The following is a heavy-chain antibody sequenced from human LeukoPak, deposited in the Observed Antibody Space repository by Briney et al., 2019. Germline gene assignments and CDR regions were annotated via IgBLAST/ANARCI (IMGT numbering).Heavy chain of an antibody. D-gene: IGHD5-18*01. V-gene: IGHV1-2*02. CDR3: ARTRGGYSYGYPGYFQH. Sequence: ASVKVSCKASGYTFTGYYMHWVRQAPGQGLERMGWINPNSGGTNYAQKFQGRVTMTRDTSITTAYMELSRLTSDDTAVYYCARTRGGYSYGYPGYFQHWGQGTLVTVSS. J-gene: IGHJ1*01. CDR2: INPNSGGT. CDR1: GYTFTGYY.